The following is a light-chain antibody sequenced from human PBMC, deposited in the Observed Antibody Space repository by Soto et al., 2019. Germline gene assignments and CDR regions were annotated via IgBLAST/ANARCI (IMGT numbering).Light chain of an antibody. CDR2: GSS. V-gene: IGKV1-39*01. CDR3: QQTYDSLVS. J-gene: IGKJ4*01. Sequence: DIQMTQSPPSLSASVGDRVTITCRASQTISDYLHWYQQKPGKAATLLIYGSSSLQTGVPPRFSGRGVGTEFTLTISSLRPEDFGTYYCQQTYDSLVSFGGGTKVDLK. CDR1: QTISDY.